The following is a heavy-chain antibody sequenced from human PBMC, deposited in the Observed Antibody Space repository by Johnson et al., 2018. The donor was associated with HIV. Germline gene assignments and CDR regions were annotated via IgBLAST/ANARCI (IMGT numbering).Heavy chain of an antibody. V-gene: IGHV3-23*04. CDR2: ISASGGSA. Sequence: VQLVESGGDVVQPGRSLRLSCAASGFTFSSYAMHWVRQAPGKGLEWVSVISASGGSAFYADSVKGRFTIFRDNSKNTLYLQMNSLRAEDTALYYCARLSPDRGAFDIWGQGTMVTVSS. CDR3: ARLSPDRGAFDI. D-gene: IGHD3-10*01. J-gene: IGHJ3*02. CDR1: GFTFSSYA.